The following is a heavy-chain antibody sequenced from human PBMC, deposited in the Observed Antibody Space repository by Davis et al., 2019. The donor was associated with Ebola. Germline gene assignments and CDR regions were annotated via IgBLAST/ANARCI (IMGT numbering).Heavy chain of an antibody. Sequence: GGSLRLSCKGSGYSFTSYWIGWVRQMPGKGLEWMGIIYPGDSDTRYSPSFQGQVTISADNSITTAYLQWSALRASDTAMYYCATLRRTITGMDDAFDIWGQGTLVTVSS. J-gene: IGHJ3*02. CDR1: GYSFTSYW. D-gene: IGHD1-20*01. V-gene: IGHV5-51*01. CDR3: ATLRRTITGMDDAFDI. CDR2: IYPGDSDT.